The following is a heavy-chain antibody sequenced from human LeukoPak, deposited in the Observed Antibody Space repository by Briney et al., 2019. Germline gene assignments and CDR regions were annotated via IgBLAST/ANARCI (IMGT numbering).Heavy chain of an antibody. Sequence: PGRSLRLSCAASGFTFSSYGMHWVRQAPGKGLEWVAVTSYDESTKYYVDSVKGRFTISRDNSKNTLFLQMNSLRDEDTALYYCARDRDWLRDFDYWGQGTLVTVSS. V-gene: IGHV3-30*03. CDR3: ARDRDWLRDFDY. D-gene: IGHD5-12*01. J-gene: IGHJ4*02. CDR1: GFTFSSYG. CDR2: TSYDESTK.